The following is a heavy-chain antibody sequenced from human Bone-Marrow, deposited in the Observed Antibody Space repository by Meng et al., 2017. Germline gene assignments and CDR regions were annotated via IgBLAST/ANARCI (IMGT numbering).Heavy chain of an antibody. CDR3: ARDRNDYGSHYFDY. CDR1: GGSISSGGYY. J-gene: IGHJ4*02. V-gene: IGHV4-31*03. CDR2: IYHSGGT. D-gene: IGHD4-17*01. Sequence: QVQLQESGPGLVKPAPTLSLTFTVSGGSISSGGYYWSWIRQHPGKGLEWIGYIYHSGGTYYNPSLKSRVTISVDTSKNQFSLKLSSVTAADTAVYYCARDRNDYGSHYFDYWGQGTLVTVSS.